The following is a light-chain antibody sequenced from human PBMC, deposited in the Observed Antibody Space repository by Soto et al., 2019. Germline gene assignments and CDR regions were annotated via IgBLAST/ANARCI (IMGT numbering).Light chain of an antibody. CDR1: SSDIGRYNY. J-gene: IGLJ3*02. V-gene: IGLV2-14*01. CDR2: GVS. CDR3: TSYTSVTTWV. Sequence: QSALTQPASVSGSPGQSITISCTGTSSDIGRYNYVSWYQQHPGKAPKLMIYGVSNRPSGISNRFSASKSGNTASLTISGLQTEDAADYYCTSYTSVTTWVFGGGTQLTVL.